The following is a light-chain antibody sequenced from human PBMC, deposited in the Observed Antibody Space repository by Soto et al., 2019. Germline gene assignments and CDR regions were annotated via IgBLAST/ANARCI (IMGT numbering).Light chain of an antibody. CDR2: KAS. CDR1: QSISSW. Sequence: DIQMTQSPSTLSAFVGDRVTITCRASQSISSWLAWYQQNPGKAPNLLIYKASSLESGVPSRFSGSGSGTEFTLTISSLQPEDFATYYCQQSYSTPPTFGQGTKVDIK. CDR3: QQSYSTPPT. V-gene: IGKV1-5*03. J-gene: IGKJ1*01.